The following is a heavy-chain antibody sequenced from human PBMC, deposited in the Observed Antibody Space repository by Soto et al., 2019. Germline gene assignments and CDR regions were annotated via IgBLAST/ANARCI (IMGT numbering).Heavy chain of an antibody. CDR3: ARDPQYYYMDV. CDR1: GFTFSSYS. CDR2: ISSSSSTI. J-gene: IGHJ6*03. V-gene: IGHV3-48*01. Sequence: GSLRLSCAASGFTFSSYSMNWVRQAPGKGLEWVSYISSSSSTIYYADSVKGRFTIPRDNAKNSLYLQMNSLRAEDTAVYYCARDPQYYYMDVWGKGTTVTVSS.